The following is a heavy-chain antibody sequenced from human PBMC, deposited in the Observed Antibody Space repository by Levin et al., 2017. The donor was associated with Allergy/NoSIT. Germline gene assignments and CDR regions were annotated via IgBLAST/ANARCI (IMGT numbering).Heavy chain of an antibody. CDR1: GFTFSDYY. CDR3: ARAFGVPLPGYFDY. V-gene: IGHV3-11*01. J-gene: IGHJ4*02. Sequence: TGESLKISCAASGFTFSDYYMSWIRQAPGKGLEWVSYISSSGSTIYYADSVKGRFTISRDNAKNSLYLQMNSLRAEDTAVYYCARAFGVPLPGYFDYWGQGTLVTVSS. CDR2: ISSSGSTI. D-gene: IGHD2-8*01.